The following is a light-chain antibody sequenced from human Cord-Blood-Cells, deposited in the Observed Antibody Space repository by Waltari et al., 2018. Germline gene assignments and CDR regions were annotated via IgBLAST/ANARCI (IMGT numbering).Light chain of an antibody. CDR1: QSISSY. CDR2: AAS. J-gene: IGKJ4*01. V-gene: IGKV1-39*01. Sequence: DIPMTESPFSLSASAGARVNITCRASQSISSYLNWYQQKPGKAPKLLIYAASSLQSGVPSRFSGSGSWTDVTLSISSLQPEDVATYYCQQSYSTPPTFGGGTKVEIK. CDR3: QQSYSTPPT.